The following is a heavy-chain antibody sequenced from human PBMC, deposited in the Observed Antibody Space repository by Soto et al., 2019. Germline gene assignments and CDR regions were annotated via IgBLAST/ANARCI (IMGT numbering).Heavy chain of an antibody. D-gene: IGHD2-2*01. V-gene: IGHV4-31*03. CDR3: ASSHCSSTSCDFGSSWFDP. J-gene: IGHJ5*02. CDR1: GGSISSGGYY. Sequence: QVQLQESGPGLVKPSQTLSLTCTVSGGSISSGGYYWSWIRQHPGKGLEWIGYIYYSGSTYYNPCLKGRVTISLDTSKSQFSLKLSSVTAADTAVYFCASSHCSSTSCDFGSSWFDPWGQGTLVTVSS. CDR2: IYYSGST.